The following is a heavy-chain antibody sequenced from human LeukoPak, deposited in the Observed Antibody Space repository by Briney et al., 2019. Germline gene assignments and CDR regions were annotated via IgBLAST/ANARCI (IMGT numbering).Heavy chain of an antibody. Sequence: GASVKVSCKASGGTFSSYAISWVRQAPGQGLEWMGRIIPILGIANYAQKFQGRVTITADKSTSTAYMELSSLRSEDTAVYYCASSARAPWRGGSCYWFDPRGQGTLVTVSS. CDR1: GGTFSSYA. CDR3: ASSARAPWRGGSCYWFDP. V-gene: IGHV1-69*04. D-gene: IGHD2-15*01. J-gene: IGHJ5*02. CDR2: IIPILGIA.